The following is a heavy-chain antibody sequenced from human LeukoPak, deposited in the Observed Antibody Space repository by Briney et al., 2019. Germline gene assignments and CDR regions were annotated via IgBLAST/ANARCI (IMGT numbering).Heavy chain of an antibody. CDR2: INHSGST. J-gene: IGHJ4*02. Sequence: SETLSLTCAVYGGSFSGYYWSWIRQPPGKGLEWIGEINHSGSTNYNPSLKSRVTISVDTSKNQFSLKLSSVTAADTAVYYCARGGRWLQWSYWGQGTLVTVSS. CDR3: ARGGRWLQWSY. D-gene: IGHD5-24*01. V-gene: IGHV4-34*01. CDR1: GGSFSGYY.